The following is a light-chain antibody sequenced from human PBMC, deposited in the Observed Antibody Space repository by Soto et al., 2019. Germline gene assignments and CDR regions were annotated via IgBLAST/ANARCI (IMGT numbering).Light chain of an antibody. CDR2: GTS. J-gene: IGKJ4*01. Sequence: DVQMTQSPSSLSASIGDRVTLTCRASQNIAEFLNWYQVKSDKGPKLLIYGTSTLQSGVPSRFSGGGSGTEFTLTISNLHPEDVAVYYCQQFYRPVLSFGGGTRVELK. V-gene: IGKV1-39*01. CDR3: QQFYRPVLS. CDR1: QNIAEF.